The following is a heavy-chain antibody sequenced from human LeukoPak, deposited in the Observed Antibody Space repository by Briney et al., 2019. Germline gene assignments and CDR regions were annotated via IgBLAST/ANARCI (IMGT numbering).Heavy chain of an antibody. Sequence: SVKVSCKASGGTFSSYAISWVRQAPGQGLEWMGGIIPIFGTANYAQKFQGRVTITADESTSTAYMELSSLRSEDTAVYYCARDRPPDTYYYDSSRTYDAFDIWGQGTMVTVSS. CDR3: ARDRPPDTYYYDSSRTYDAFDI. CDR2: IIPIFGTA. D-gene: IGHD3-22*01. V-gene: IGHV1-69*13. J-gene: IGHJ3*02. CDR1: GGTFSSYA.